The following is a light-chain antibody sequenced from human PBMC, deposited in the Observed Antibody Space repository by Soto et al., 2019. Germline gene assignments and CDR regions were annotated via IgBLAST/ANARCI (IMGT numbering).Light chain of an antibody. CDR1: QSISRW. CDR3: QQYNTYLS. J-gene: IGKJ1*01. CDR2: HAS. V-gene: IGKV1-5*01. Sequence: DVQMTQSPSALAASVGNRVTSSCRASQSISRWLAWYQQKPGKAPTLLIYHASTLESGVPSRFSGSGSETEFTLTLSSLLPDDVATYYCQQYNTYLSFGQGDQGGYQ.